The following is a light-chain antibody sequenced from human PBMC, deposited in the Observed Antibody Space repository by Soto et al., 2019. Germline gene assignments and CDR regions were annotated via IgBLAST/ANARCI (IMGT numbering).Light chain of an antibody. CDR3: RSYTSSSTYV. V-gene: IGLV2-14*01. CDR1: SSDVGGYNY. Sequence: QSVLTQPASVSGSPGQSITISCTGTSSDVGGYNYASWYQQHPGKAPKLMIYEVTNRPSGVSNRFSGSKSGNTASLTISGLQAEDEADYYCRSYTSSSTYVFGTGTKVTVL. CDR2: EVT. J-gene: IGLJ1*01.